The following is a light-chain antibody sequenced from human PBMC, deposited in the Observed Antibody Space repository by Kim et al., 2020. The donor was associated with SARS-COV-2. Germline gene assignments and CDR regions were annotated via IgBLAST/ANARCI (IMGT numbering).Light chain of an antibody. J-gene: IGKJ4*01. CDR2: LVS. CDR1: QSITSG. Sequence: TLSASVGDTVTITCRASQSITSGLAWYQQKPGKAPKLLIYLVSNLDSGVPSRFGGSGSGTHFTLTISSLQPDDFATYYCQQHNGFFGGGTKVDIK. V-gene: IGKV1-5*01. CDR3: QQHNGF.